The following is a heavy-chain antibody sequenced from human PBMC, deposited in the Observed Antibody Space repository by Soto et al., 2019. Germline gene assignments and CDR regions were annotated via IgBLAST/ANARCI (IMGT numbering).Heavy chain of an antibody. V-gene: IGHV3-23*01. CDR1: GFTFSSYA. CDR3: AKSNYYDSSGYGAQYYGMDV. CDR2: ISGSGGST. Sequence: PGGSMRLSCAASGFTFSSYAMSWVRQAPGKGLELVSAISGSGGSTYYADSVKGRFTISRDNSKNTLYLQMNSLRAEDTAVYYCAKSNYYDSSGYGAQYYGMDVWGQGTTVTVSS. J-gene: IGHJ6*02. D-gene: IGHD3-22*01.